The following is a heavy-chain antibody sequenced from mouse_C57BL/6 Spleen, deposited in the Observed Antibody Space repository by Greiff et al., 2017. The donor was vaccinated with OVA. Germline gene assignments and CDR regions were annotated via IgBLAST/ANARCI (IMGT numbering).Heavy chain of an antibody. CDR2: IHPETGGT. CDR1: GYTFTDYE. Sequence: QVQLQQSGAELVRPGASVTLSCKASGYTFTDYEMHWVKQTPVHGLEWIGAIHPETGGTAYNQKFKGKAILTVDKSSSTAYMELRSLTSEDSAVYYCARFYYGYFDDWGKGTTLTVSS. V-gene: IGHV1-15*01. D-gene: IGHD2-1*01. CDR3: ARFYYGYFDD. J-gene: IGHJ2*01.